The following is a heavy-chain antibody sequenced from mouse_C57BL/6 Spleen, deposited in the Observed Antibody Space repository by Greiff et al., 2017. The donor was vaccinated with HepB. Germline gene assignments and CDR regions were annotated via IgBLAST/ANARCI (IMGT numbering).Heavy chain of an antibody. V-gene: IGHV1-18*01. CDR2: INPNNGGT. CDR1: GYTFTDYN. D-gene: IGHD1-1*01. J-gene: IGHJ2*01. CDR3: ARQEKTSLFITTVGGYFDY. Sequence: VQLQQSGPELVKPGASVKIPCKASGYTFTDYNMDWVKQSHGKSLEWIGDINPNNGGTIYNQKFKGKATLTVDKSSSTAYMELRSLTSEDTAVYYCARQEKTSLFITTVGGYFDYWGQGTTLTVSS.